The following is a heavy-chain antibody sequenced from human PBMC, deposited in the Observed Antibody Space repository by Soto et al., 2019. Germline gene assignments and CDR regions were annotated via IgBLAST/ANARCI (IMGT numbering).Heavy chain of an antibody. CDR3: AREKGDYGYYFDY. Sequence: ESGGGLVKPGGSLRLSCAASGFTFSSYSMNWVRQAPGKGLEWVSSISSSSSYIYYADSVKGRFTISRDNAKNSLYLQMNSLRAEDTAVYYCAREKGDYGYYFDYWGQGTLVTVSS. D-gene: IGHD4-17*01. V-gene: IGHV3-21*01. CDR1: GFTFSSYS. J-gene: IGHJ4*02. CDR2: ISSSSSYI.